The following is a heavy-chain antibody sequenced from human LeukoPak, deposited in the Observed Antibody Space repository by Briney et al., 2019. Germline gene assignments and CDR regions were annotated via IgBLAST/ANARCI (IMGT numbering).Heavy chain of an antibody. J-gene: IGHJ4*02. V-gene: IGHV3-30*18. Sequence: GRSLRLSCAASGLTFRNYGMHWVRQAPGKGLEWVAIIWYDGSNKYYADSVKGRFTISRDNSKNTLYLQMSSLRAEDTAVYYCAKRGESDGLYYIDSWGQGTLVTVSS. CDR1: GLTFRNYG. CDR2: IWYDGSNK. CDR3: AKRGESDGLYYIDS. D-gene: IGHD3-10*01.